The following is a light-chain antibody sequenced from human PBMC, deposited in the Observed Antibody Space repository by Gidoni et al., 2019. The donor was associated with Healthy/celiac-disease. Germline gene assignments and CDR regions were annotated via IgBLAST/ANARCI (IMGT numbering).Light chain of an antibody. J-gene: IGKJ3*01. CDR3: QQSYSTPQT. V-gene: IGKV1-39*01. CDR2: AAS. Sequence: DIQMTQYPSSLSASVGDRVTITCRASQSISSYLNWYQQKPGKAPKLLIYAASSLQSGVPSRFSGSGSGTDFTLTISSLQPEDFATYYCQQSYSTPQTFXPXTKVDIK. CDR1: QSISSY.